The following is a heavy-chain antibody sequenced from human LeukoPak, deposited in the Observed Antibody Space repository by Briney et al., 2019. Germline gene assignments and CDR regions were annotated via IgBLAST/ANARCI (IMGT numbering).Heavy chain of an antibody. CDR2: IYNSGST. J-gene: IGHJ5*02. CDR3: ARGRRLFMIFGGSFDP. V-gene: IGHV4-59*01. CDR1: GGSISTDY. D-gene: IGHD3/OR15-3a*01. Sequence: SETLSLTCTVSGGSISTDYWSWIRQPPGKGLEWLGYIYNSGSTNYNPSLKSRVTISVDTSKNQFSLKLSSVTAADTAVYYCARGRRLFMIFGGSFDPWGQGTLVTVSS.